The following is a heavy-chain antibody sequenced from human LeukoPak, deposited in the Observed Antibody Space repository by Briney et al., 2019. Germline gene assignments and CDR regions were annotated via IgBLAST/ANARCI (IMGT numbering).Heavy chain of an antibody. J-gene: IGHJ4*02. V-gene: IGHV4-59*01. CDR3: ARGVDNWNPNYYFDY. D-gene: IGHD1-20*01. CDR2: IYYSGST. CDR1: GGSISSYY. Sequence: PSETLSLTCTVSGGSISSYYWSWIRQPPGKGLEWIGYIYYSGSTNYNLSLKSRVTISVDTSKNQFSLKLSSVTAADTAVYYCARGVDNWNPNYYFDYWGQGTLVTVSS.